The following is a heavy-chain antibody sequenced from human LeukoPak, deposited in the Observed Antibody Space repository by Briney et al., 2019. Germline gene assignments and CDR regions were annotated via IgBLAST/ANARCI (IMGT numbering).Heavy chain of an antibody. CDR1: GFTFSSYW. V-gene: IGHV3-74*01. J-gene: IGHJ4*02. Sequence: GGSLRLSCAASGFTFSSYWMHWVRQTPGKGLVWVSRINGAGSSISYADSVKSRVTISRDNAKNTLYLQMNNLRAEDTAVYYCARGDDYKNDYWGQGTLVTVSS. CDR3: ARGDDYKNDY. D-gene: IGHD5-24*01. CDR2: INGAGSSI.